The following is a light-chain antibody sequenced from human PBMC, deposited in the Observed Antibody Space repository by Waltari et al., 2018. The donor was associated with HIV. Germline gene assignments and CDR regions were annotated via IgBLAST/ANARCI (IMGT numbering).Light chain of an antibody. CDR2: KNI. CDR3: VGWDASLSAYV. V-gene: IGLV1-47*01. Sequence: QSVLTQPPSASGTPGQRGTISCSGSSSNIGNDNVYWYPQLPGTTPKLLIYKNIQRPSGVPDRFAGSKSGTSAYLAISGLRSEDEADYYCVGWDASLSAYVFGAGTKVTVL. J-gene: IGLJ1*01. CDR1: SSNIGNDN.